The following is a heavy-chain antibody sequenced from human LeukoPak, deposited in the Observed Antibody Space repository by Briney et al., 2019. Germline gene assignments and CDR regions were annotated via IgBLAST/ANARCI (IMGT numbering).Heavy chain of an antibody. V-gene: IGHV1-2*02. D-gene: IGHD3/OR15-3a*01. J-gene: IGHJ6*03. CDR2: INPKSGGT. CDR1: GYTFTSYD. CDR3: ASSAGLDHHYYRGV. Sequence: ASVKVSCKASGYTFTSYDINWVRQATGQGLEWMGWINPKSGGTNYAQKFQGRVTITRDTSISTAYMELSMVRSGDTAVYYSASSAGLDHHYYRGVLGKGTTVT.